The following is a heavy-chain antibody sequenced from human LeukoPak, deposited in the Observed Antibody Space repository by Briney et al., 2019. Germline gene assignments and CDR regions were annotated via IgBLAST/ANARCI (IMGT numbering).Heavy chain of an antibody. Sequence: ASVKVSRKASGYTFTGSYMHWVRQAPGQGLEWMGWINPNSGGTKYAQKFQDRVTMTRDTSISTVYMELSRLRSDDTAVYYCVRDIVPTMVRGVINDYWGQGTLVTVSS. D-gene: IGHD3-10*01. V-gene: IGHV1-2*02. CDR3: VRDIVPTMVRGVINDY. CDR2: INPNSGGT. J-gene: IGHJ4*02. CDR1: GYTFTGSY.